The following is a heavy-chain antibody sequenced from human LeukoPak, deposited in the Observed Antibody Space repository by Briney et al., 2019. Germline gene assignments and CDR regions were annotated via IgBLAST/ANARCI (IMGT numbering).Heavy chain of an antibody. CDR1: GFTFDDYA. D-gene: IGHD3-10*01. J-gene: IGHJ4*02. Sequence: PGRSLRLSCAASGFTFDDYAMHWVRQAPGKGLEWVSGISWNSGSIGYADSVKGRFTISRDNAKNSLYLQMNSLRAEDTALYYCAKDMAGFIGSLDYWGQGTLVTVSS. V-gene: IGHV3-9*01. CDR2: ISWNSGSI. CDR3: AKDMAGFIGSLDY.